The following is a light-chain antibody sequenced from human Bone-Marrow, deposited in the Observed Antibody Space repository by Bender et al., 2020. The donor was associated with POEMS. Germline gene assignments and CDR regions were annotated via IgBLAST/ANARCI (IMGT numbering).Light chain of an antibody. J-gene: IGLJ1*01. CDR2: DVT. CDR3: CSYGGTYTSI. V-gene: IGLV2-14*03. CDR1: SSDIGSYKF. Sequence: QSALTQPASVSGSPGQSITISCTGTSSDIGSYKFVSWYQKHPGKAPKLVIHDVTNRPSDVSNRFSGSKSGNTASLTISGLQAEDEADYYCCSYGGTYTSIFGSGTKVSVL.